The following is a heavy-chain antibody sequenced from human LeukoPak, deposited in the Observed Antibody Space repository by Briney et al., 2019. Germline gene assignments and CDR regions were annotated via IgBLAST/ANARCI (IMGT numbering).Heavy chain of an antibody. J-gene: IGHJ3*02. D-gene: IGHD4-17*01. CDR2: ISYDGSNK. CDR1: GFTFSHYG. CDR3: ARDPNGDYIGAFDM. Sequence: GGSLRLSCAASGFTFSHYGMHWVRQAPGKGLEWVAVISYDGSNKYYADSVKGRFTISRDNSKDTLFLQMNSLRAEDTAVYYCARDPNGDYIGAFDMWGPGTMVTVSS. V-gene: IGHV3-33*05.